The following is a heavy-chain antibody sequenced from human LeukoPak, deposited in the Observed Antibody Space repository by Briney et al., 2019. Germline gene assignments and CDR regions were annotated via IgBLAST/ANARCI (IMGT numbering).Heavy chain of an antibody. CDR3: ARETSYDYVWGKTTYYFDY. D-gene: IGHD3-16*01. CDR1: GGSISSGGYS. V-gene: IGHV4-30-2*01. J-gene: IGHJ4*02. CDR2: IYHSGST. Sequence: SQTLSLTCAVSGGSISSGGYSWSWIRQPPGKGLEWIGYIYHSGSTYYNPSLKSRVTMSVDTSKNQFSLKLSSVTAADTAVYYCARETSYDYVWGKTTYYFDYWGQGTLVTVSS.